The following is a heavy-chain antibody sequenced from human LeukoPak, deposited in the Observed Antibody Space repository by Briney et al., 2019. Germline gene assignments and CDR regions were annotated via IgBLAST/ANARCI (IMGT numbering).Heavy chain of an antibody. CDR3: ARERDISGGTHDY. J-gene: IGHJ4*02. D-gene: IGHD1-26*01. Sequence: PSHTLSLTCTVSGDPVATCTNYWTWIPPPAGKGRVWIRRISTRGITNYTPSLGGRATMSLDTYKTQVSLRLRSVSAADTAVYYCARERDISGGTHDYWGQGTLVTVSS. CDR2: ISTRGIT. V-gene: IGHV4-61*02. CDR1: GDPVATCTNY.